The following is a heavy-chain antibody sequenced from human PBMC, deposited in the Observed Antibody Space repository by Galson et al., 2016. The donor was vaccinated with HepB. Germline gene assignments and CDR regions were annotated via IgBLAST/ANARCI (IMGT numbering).Heavy chain of an antibody. D-gene: IGHD3-10*01. V-gene: IGHV4-31*03. CDR1: GGSISSGGYY. J-gene: IGHJ4*02. CDR2: IYHSGST. CDR3: ARDRSSGSGSFGY. Sequence: LSLTCTVSGGSISSGGYYWSWIRQHPGKGLEWIGYIYHSGSTYYNPSLESRVTISVDTSKNQFSLKLSSVTAADTAVYFCARDRSSGSGSFGYWGQGTLVTVSS.